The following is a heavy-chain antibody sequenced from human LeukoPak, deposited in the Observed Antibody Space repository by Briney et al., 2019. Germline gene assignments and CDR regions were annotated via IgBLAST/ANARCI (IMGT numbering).Heavy chain of an antibody. CDR1: GGFISSYY. V-gene: IGHV4-59*01. J-gene: IGHJ4*02. Sequence: SETLSLTCTVSGGFISSYYWSWIRQPPGKGLEWIGYIYYSGSTNYNPSLKSRVTISVDTSKNQFSLKLSSVTAADTAVYSCARGRYGDYERYFDYWGQGTLVTVSS. CDR3: ARGRYGDYERYFDY. D-gene: IGHD4-17*01. CDR2: IYYSGST.